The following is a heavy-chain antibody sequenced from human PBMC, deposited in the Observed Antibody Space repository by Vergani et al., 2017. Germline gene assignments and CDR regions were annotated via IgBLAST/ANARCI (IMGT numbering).Heavy chain of an antibody. J-gene: IGHJ6*02. D-gene: IGHD1-1*01. CDR2: ISPGASTV. CDR1: GFKFSDHY. V-gene: IGHV3-11*04. Sequence: LEESGGGSVKPGGSLRLSCAASGFKFSDHYMSWIRQAPGKGLEWVSHISPGASTVSYTDSVTGLFTVTRDNDNNALTLDMTTLRVEDTAVYYCAKNPXISTTRHYYAMDVWGQGTTVTVSS. CDR3: AKNPXISTTRHYYAMDV.